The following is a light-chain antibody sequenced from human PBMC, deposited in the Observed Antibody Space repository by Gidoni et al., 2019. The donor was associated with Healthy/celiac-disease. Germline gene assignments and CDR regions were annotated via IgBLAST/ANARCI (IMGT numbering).Light chain of an antibody. J-gene: IGLJ3*02. CDR3: SSYTSSSTQV. CDR1: SSDVGGYNY. V-gene: IGLV2-14*01. Sequence: QSALTQPASVSGSPGQSITISCTGTSSDVGGYNYVSWYQQHPGKATKLMIYDVSNRPSGVSNRFSGSKSGNTASLTISVLQAEDEADYYCSSYTSSSTQVFGGGTKLTVL. CDR2: DVS.